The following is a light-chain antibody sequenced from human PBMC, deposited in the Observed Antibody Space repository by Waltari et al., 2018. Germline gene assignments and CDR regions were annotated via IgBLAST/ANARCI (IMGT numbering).Light chain of an antibody. J-gene: IGLJ2*01. CDR2: SNN. V-gene: IGLV1-44*01. CDR1: SPNIGNNS. Sequence: QSVLPRPPSASGTPAQRVTISSSGCSPNIGNNSINWYHQLPRTAPKLLIYSNNQRPSGVPDRFSGSKSDTSASLTISGLQSEDEADYYCAKWDDNLTGVVFGGGTKLTV. CDR3: AKWDDNLTGVV.